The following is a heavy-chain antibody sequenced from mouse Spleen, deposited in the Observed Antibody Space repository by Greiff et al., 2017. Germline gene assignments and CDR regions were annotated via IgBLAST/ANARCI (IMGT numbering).Heavy chain of an antibody. D-gene: IGHD2-4*01. J-gene: IGHJ4*01. CDR3: ARLYYDYSYYAMDY. CDR1: GYTFTSYW. CDR2: IDPSDSYT. Sequence: QVQLKQPGAELVRPGTSVKLSCKASGYTFTSYWMHWVKQRPGQGLEWIGVIDPSDSYTNYNQKFKGKATLTVDTSSSTAYMQLSSLTSEDSAVYYCARLYYDYSYYAMDYWGQGTSVTVSS. V-gene: IGHV1-59*01.